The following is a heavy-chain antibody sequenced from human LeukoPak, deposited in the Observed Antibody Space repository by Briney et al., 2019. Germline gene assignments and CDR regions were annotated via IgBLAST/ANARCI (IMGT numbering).Heavy chain of an antibody. V-gene: IGHV3-30*02. CDR3: AKPYYYYYYMDV. CDR2: IRYDGSNK. Sequence: PGGSLRLSCAASRLTFSSYGMHWVRQAPGTGLEWVAFIRYDGSNKYYADSVKGRFTISRDNSKNTLYLQMNSLRAEDTAVYYCAKPYYYYYYMDVWGKGTTVTVSS. CDR1: RLTFSSYG. J-gene: IGHJ6*03.